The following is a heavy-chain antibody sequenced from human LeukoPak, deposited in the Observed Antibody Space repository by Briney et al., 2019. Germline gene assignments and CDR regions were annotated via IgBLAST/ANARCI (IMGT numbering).Heavy chain of an antibody. CDR3: AKDLDGSRLTRDY. CDR1: GFTVSSYY. V-gene: IGHV3-53*01. Sequence: PGGSLRLSCAASGFTVSSYYMSWVRQAPGKGLDWVSVIYSVGSTYYADSVKGRFTISRDTSKNTLYLQMNSLRAEDTAVYYCAKDLDGSRLTRDYWGQGTLVTVSS. D-gene: IGHD3-10*01. J-gene: IGHJ4*02. CDR2: IYSVGST.